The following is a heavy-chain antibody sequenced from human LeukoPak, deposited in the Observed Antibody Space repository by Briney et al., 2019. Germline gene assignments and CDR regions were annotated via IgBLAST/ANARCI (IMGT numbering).Heavy chain of an antibody. D-gene: IGHD3-16*01. Sequence: GGSLRLSCAASGFTFSSYAVSWVRQAPGKGLEWVSAISGSGGSTYYADSVKGRFTISRDNSKNTLYLQMNSLRAEDTAVYYCAKDARNYVWGSYPRGYWGQGTLVTVSS. J-gene: IGHJ4*02. V-gene: IGHV3-23*01. CDR3: AKDARNYVWGSYPRGY. CDR2: ISGSGGST. CDR1: GFTFSSYA.